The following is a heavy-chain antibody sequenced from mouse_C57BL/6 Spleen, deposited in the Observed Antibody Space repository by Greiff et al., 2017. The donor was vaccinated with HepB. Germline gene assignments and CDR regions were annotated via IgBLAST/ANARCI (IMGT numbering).Heavy chain of an antibody. CDR2: INPNNGGT. CDR3: ASPLVTVVAEAY. V-gene: IGHV1-26*01. CDR1: GYTFTDYY. J-gene: IGHJ3*01. D-gene: IGHD1-1*01. Sequence: EVQLQQSGPELVKPGASVKISCKASGYTFTDYYMNWVKQSHGKSLEWIGDINPNNGGTSYNQKFKGKATLTVDKSSSTAYMELRSLTSEDSAVYYCASPLVTVVAEAYWGQGTLVTVSA.